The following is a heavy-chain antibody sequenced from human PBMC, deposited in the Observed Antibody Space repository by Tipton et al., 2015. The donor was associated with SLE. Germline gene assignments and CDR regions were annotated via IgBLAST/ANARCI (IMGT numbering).Heavy chain of an antibody. CDR1: GFTFSSYS. Sequence: SLRLSCAASGFTFSSYSMKWVRQAPGKGLEWVSSISSSSSYIYYADSVKGRFTISRDNAKNSLYLQMNSLRAEDTAVYYCARDYCSSTSCPPWFDPWGQGTLVTVSS. V-gene: IGHV3-21*01. J-gene: IGHJ5*02. CDR2: ISSSSSYI. D-gene: IGHD2-2*01. CDR3: ARDYCSSTSCPPWFDP.